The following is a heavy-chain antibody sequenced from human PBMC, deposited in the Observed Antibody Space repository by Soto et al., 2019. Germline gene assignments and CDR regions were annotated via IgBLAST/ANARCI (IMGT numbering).Heavy chain of an antibody. J-gene: IGHJ3*02. Sequence: SQTLSRTCVISGDSVSSNSAAWKWIRQCPSRGLEWLGRTYYRSKWYNDYAVSVKSRITINPDTSKNQFSLQLNSVTPEDTALFFCARDVWGQQPDAFDIWGQETMVTVSS. CDR1: GDSVSSNSAA. CDR3: ARDVWGQQPDAFDI. D-gene: IGHD6-13*01. CDR2: TYYRSKWYN. V-gene: IGHV6-1*01.